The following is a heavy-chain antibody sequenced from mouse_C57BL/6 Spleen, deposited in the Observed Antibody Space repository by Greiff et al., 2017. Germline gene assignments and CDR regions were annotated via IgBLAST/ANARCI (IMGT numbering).Heavy chain of an antibody. CDR3: AIITTDYYAMGY. J-gene: IGHJ4*01. Sequence: VQLQQPGTDLVKPGASVKLSCKASGYTFTSYWMHWVKQRPGQGLEWIGNINPSNGGTNYNEKFKSKATLTVDKSSITAYMQLRSLTSEDSAVYYCAIITTDYYAMGYWGQGTSVTVSS. CDR2: INPSNGGT. CDR1: GYTFTSYW. V-gene: IGHV1-53*01. D-gene: IGHD1-1*01.